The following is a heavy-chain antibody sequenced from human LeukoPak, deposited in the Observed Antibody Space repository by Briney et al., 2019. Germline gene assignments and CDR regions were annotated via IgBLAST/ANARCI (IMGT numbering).Heavy chain of an antibody. CDR1: GFTFSSYA. J-gene: IGHJ1*01. D-gene: IGHD3-22*01. CDR3: AKDQYDRSGYYAEYFDH. V-gene: IGHV3-23*01. Sequence: GGSLRLSCAASGFTFSSYAMSWVRQAPGKGLEWVSGISGSGGSIYYADSVKGRFTISRDNSKNTLYLQMNSLRAEDTAVYYCAKDQYDRSGYYAEYFDHWGQGTLVTVSS. CDR2: ISGSGGSI.